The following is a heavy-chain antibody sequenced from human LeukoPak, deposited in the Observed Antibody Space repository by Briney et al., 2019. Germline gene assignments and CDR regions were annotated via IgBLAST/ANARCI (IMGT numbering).Heavy chain of an antibody. D-gene: IGHD1-1*01. V-gene: IGHV3-48*03. CDR3: ARYSATWNVAFDI. CDR1: GFTFSSYE. CDR2: INAGGTTI. Sequence: GGSLRLSCAASGFTFSSYEMNWVRQVPGKGLEWLSYINAGGTTIYYADSVKGRFAISRDNAKYSLHLQMNSLRADDTAVYYCARYSATWNVAFDIWGQGTVVTVSS. J-gene: IGHJ3*02.